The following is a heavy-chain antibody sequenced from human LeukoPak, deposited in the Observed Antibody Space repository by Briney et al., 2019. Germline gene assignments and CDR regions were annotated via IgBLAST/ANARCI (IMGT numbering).Heavy chain of an antibody. CDR3: VPFTRYCSSTSCYSWFDP. V-gene: IGHV1-18*01. J-gene: IGHJ5*02. Sequence: ASVKVSCKASGYTFTSYGISWVRQAPGQGLEWMGWISAYNGNTNYAQKLQGRVTMTTDTSTSTAYMELRSLRSDDTAVYYCVPFTRYCSSTSCYSWFDPWGQGTLVTVSS. CDR1: GYTFTSYG. CDR2: ISAYNGNT. D-gene: IGHD2-2*01.